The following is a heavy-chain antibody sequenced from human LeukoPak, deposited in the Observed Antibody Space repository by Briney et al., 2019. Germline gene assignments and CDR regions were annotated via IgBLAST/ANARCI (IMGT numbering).Heavy chain of an antibody. CDR3: ARVRKSCSSTSCYLNY. J-gene: IGHJ4*02. CDR1: GYTFTGYY. CDR2: INPNSGGT. D-gene: IGHD2-2*01. V-gene: IGHV1-2*02. Sequence: ASVKVSCKASGYTFTGYYMHWVRQAPGQGLEWMGWINPNSGGTNYAQKFQGRVTMTRDTSISAAYMELSRLRSDDTAVYYCARVRKSCSSTSCYLNYWGQGTLVTVSS.